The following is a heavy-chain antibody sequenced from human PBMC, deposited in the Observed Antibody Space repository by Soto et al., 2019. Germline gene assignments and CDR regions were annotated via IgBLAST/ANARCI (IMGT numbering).Heavy chain of an antibody. Sequence: GGSLRLSCAASGFTFSSYGMHWVRQAPGKGLEWVAVISYDGSNKYYADSVKGRFTISRDNAKNSLYLQVNSLRAEDTAIYYCVRRSGQFLFDYWGQGSLVTVSS. D-gene: IGHD6-25*01. J-gene: IGHJ4*02. CDR1: GFTFSSYG. V-gene: IGHV3-30*03. CDR2: ISYDGSNK. CDR3: VRRSGQFLFDY.